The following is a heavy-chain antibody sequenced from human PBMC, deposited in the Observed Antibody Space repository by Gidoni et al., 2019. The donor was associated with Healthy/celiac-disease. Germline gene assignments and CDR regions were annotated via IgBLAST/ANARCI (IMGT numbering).Heavy chain of an antibody. D-gene: IGHD7-27*01. CDR1: GYSFTRYW. CDR3: ARSTGGATNYLVDY. CDR2: IYPGDSDT. V-gene: IGHV5-51*07. J-gene: IGHJ4*02. Sequence: EVQLVQSGAEGKTPGESLKIYCKGSGYSFTRYWIGWVHQMPGKGLEWMGIIYPGDSDTRYSPSFQGQVTISAEKSISTAYLQWSSLKASDTAMYYCARSTGGATNYLVDYWGQGTLVTVSS.